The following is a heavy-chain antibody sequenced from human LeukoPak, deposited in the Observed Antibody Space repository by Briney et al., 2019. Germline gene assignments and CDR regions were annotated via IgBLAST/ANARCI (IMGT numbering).Heavy chain of an antibody. Sequence: PGGSLRLSCAASGFTFSSYGMHWVRQAPGKGLEWVAYIRHDGGVKYHADSVKGRFTISRDNSKNTLYLQMNSLRAEDTAVYYCAKDPGPAGLPAAKVARWWYFDLWGRGTLVTVSS. J-gene: IGHJ2*01. CDR2: IRHDGGVK. V-gene: IGHV3-30*02. CDR3: AKDPGPAGLPAAKVARWWYFDL. CDR1: GFTFSSYG. D-gene: IGHD2-2*01.